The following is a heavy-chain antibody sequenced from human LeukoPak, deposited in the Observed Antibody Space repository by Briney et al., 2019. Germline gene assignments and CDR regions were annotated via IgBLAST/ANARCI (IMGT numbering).Heavy chain of an antibody. V-gene: IGHV1-69*04. J-gene: IGHJ4*02. CDR2: IIPILGIA. CDR3: ARADGSYHFDY. CDR1: GGTFSSYA. D-gene: IGHD1-26*01. Sequence: SVKVSCKASGGTFSSYAISWVRQAPGQGLEWMGRIIPILGIANYAQKFQGRVTITADKSTSTAYMELSSLRSEDTAVYYRARADGSYHFDYWGQGTLVTVSS.